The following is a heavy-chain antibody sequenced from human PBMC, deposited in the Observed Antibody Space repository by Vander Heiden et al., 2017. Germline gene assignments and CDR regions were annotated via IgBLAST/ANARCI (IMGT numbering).Heavy chain of an antibody. CDR1: GFTFSPYG. V-gene: IGHV3-30*18. D-gene: IGHD6-19*01. CDR3: AKEIQPVSSSGWPFDY. Sequence: QVQLVESGGGVVQPGRSLRLPCAASGFTFSPYGMHWVRQAPGKGLEWVAVISYDGRVTFHADSVKGRFTISRDNSKNTLDLQMNGLRVEDTALYYCAKEIQPVSSSGWPFDYWGQGTLVTVSS. J-gene: IGHJ4*02. CDR2: ISYDGRVT.